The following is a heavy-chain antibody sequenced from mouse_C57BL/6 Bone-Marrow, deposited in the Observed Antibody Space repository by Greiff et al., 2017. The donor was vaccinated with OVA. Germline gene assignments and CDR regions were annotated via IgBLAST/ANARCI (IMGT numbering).Heavy chain of an antibody. CDR2: IDPEDGET. J-gene: IGHJ3*01. V-gene: IGHV14-2*01. CDR3: AHYGYDGLRFAY. CDR1: GFNIKDYY. D-gene: IGHD2-2*01. Sequence: EVKLMESGAELVKPGASVKLSCTASGFNIKDYYMHWVKQRTEQGLEWIGRIDPEDGETKYAPNFQGKATITADTSSNTAYLQLSSLTSEDTAVYYCAHYGYDGLRFAYWGQGTLVTVSA.